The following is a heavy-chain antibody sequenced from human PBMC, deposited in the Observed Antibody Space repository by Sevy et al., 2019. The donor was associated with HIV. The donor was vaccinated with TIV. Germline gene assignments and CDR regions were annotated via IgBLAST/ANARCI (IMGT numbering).Heavy chain of an antibody. CDR3: ARDLKQNWFDP. V-gene: IGHV4-59*13. CDR1: GGSISSYY. Sequence: SETLSLTCTVSGGSISSYYWTWIRQPPGKGLEWIGYIYYSGSTNYNPSLKSRVTISVDTSKNQFSRKLSSVTAADTAVYYCARDLKQNWFDPWGQGTLVTVSS. J-gene: IGHJ5*02. CDR2: IYYSGST.